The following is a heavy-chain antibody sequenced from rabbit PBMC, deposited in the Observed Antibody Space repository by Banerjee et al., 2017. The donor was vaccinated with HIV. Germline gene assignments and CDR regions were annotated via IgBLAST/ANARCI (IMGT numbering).Heavy chain of an antibody. CDR2: INTGSGST. J-gene: IGHJ4*01. CDR3: ARDDAGSSSYTL. CDR1: GFSLSSYG. V-gene: IGHV1S7*01. D-gene: IGHD8-1*01. Sequence: QLKETGGGLVQPGGSLTLSCKASGFSLSSYGMSRVRQAPGKGLEWIAAINTGSGSTYYASWVNGRFTISSDNAQNTVDLQMNSLTAADTATYFCARDDAGSSSYTLWGQGTLVTVS.